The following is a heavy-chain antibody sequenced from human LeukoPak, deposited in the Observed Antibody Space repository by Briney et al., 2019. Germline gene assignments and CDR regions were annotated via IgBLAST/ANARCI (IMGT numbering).Heavy chain of an antibody. J-gene: IGHJ5*02. Sequence: ASVKVSCKASGYTLTGYYMHWVRQAPGQGLEWMGWINPNSGGTDYAQNFRGRVTLTRDTSLSTAYMELSRLGSDDTAVYFCARDLEVSSVNLGLDPWGQGTLVTVSS. D-gene: IGHD7-27*01. CDR1: GYTLTGYY. V-gene: IGHV1-2*02. CDR3: ARDLEVSSVNLGLDP. CDR2: INPNSGGT.